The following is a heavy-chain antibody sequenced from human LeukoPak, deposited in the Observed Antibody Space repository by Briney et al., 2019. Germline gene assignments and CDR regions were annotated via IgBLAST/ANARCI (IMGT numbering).Heavy chain of an antibody. CDR1: GFTFSSYS. D-gene: IGHD2-15*01. CDR3: ATDPPRYCSGGSCYSGADY. Sequence: PGGSLRLSCAASGFTFSSYSMNWVRQAPGKGLEWVSSISSSSSYIYYADSVKGRFTISRDNAKNSLYLQMNSLRSEDTAVYYCATDPPRYCSGGSCYSGADYWGQGTLVTVSS. CDR2: ISSSSSYI. J-gene: IGHJ4*02. V-gene: IGHV3-21*04.